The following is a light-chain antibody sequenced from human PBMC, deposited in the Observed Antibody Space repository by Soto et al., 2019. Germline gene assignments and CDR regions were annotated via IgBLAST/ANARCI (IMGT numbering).Light chain of an antibody. Sequence: DIQMTQSPSSLSASVGDRVIITCRASQGIGNYLAWYQQRPGQATKLLIYAASTLQSGVPARFSGSGSGADFTLSLNSLQPDDAAIYYCQRYSGGPGTFGPGTKVEIK. CDR3: QRYSGGPGT. J-gene: IGKJ1*01. CDR2: AAS. V-gene: IGKV1-27*01. CDR1: QGIGNY.